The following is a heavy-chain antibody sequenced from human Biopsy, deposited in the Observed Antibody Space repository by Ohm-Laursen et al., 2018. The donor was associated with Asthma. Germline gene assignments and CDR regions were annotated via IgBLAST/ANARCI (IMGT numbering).Heavy chain of an antibody. CDR1: GFSFGDFF. V-gene: IGHV3-11*01. J-gene: IGHJ6*02. CDR3: AWGLESTSRGPFYFFALDV. Sequence: GSLRLSCAASGFSFGDFFMTWVRQAPGKGLEWVASISSSGSTKYPSESVLGRFTISRDNTQKSMTLELSILRVEDTAIYYCAWGLESTSRGPFYFFALDVWGQGTPVAVSS. D-gene: IGHD2-2*01. CDR2: ISSSGSTK.